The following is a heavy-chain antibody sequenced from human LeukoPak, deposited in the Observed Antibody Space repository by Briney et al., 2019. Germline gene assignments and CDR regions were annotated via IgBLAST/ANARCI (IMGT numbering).Heavy chain of an antibody. Sequence: ASLKGSCKASGYTFTSYGISWVRQSPGQGLEWMGWISAYNGNTNYAQKLQGRVTMTTDTSTSTAYMELRSLRSDDTAVYYCARLAPLYSSSWYQSPCDAFDIWGQGTMVTVSS. CDR2: ISAYNGNT. CDR3: ARLAPLYSSSWYQSPCDAFDI. V-gene: IGHV1-18*01. CDR1: GYTFTSYG. D-gene: IGHD6-13*01. J-gene: IGHJ3*02.